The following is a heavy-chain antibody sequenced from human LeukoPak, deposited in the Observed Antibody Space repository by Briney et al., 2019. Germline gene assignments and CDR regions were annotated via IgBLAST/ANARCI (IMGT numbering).Heavy chain of an antibody. D-gene: IGHD5-24*01. V-gene: IGHV1-69*05. CDR3: ARGNRDGYNYYYYYYMDV. CDR1: GGTFSSYA. J-gene: IGHJ6*03. Sequence: SSVKVSCKASGGTFSSYAISWVRQASGQGLEWMGRIIPIFGTANYAQKFQGRVTITTDESTSTAYMELSSLRSEDTAVYCCARGNRDGYNYYYYYYMDVWGKGTTVTVSS. CDR2: IIPIFGTA.